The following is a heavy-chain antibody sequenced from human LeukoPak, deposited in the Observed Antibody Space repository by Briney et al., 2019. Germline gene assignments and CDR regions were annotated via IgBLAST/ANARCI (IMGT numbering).Heavy chain of an antibody. CDR3: ARDYSPLDDAFDI. J-gene: IGHJ3*02. Sequence: GGSLRLSCAASGFTFSSYGMHWVRQAPGKGLEWVAFIRYDGNNKYYADSVKGRFTISRDNSKNTLYLQMSSLKTEDTAVYYCARDYSPLDDAFDIWGQGTMVTVSS. CDR2: IRYDGNNK. CDR1: GFTFSSYG. V-gene: IGHV3-30*02. D-gene: IGHD2-21*01.